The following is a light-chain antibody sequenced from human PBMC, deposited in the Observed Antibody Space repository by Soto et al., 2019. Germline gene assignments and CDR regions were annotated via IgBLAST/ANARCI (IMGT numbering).Light chain of an antibody. J-gene: IGLJ2*01. CDR3: QVWDNRSDLVV. CDR2: DDS. CDR1: TGAVTS. V-gene: IGLV3-21*02. Sequence: VVTQEPSLTVSPGGTVTLTCGSSTGAVTSGHYPYWYQQKPGQAPVLVVFDDSDRPSGIPERFSGSNSGNTATLTISRVEVGDEADYYCQVWDNRSDLVVFGGGTQLTVL.